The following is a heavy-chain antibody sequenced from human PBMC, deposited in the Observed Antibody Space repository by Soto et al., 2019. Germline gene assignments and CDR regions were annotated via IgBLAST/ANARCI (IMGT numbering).Heavy chain of an antibody. Sequence: SVKVSCNASGGTFSSYRSHLVRQAPGQGLEWVGGIVPIYRTADYAQKFQGRVTITADESARTAYMELRSLKSQDTAVYYCARDSGAKLSSSWGQGTLVTVSS. CDR3: ARDSGAKLSSS. CDR1: GGTFSSYR. CDR2: IVPIYRTA. V-gene: IGHV1-69*13. D-gene: IGHD2-2*01. J-gene: IGHJ1*01.